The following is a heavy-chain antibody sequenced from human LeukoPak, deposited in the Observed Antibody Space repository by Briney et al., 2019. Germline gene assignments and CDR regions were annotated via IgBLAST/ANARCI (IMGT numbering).Heavy chain of an antibody. J-gene: IGHJ4*02. CDR2: INPNSGGT. CDR1: GYTFTGYY. Sequence: ASVKVSCKASGYTFTGYYMHWVRQAPGQGLEWMGWINPNSGGTNYAQKFQGRVTMTRDTSISTAYMELRSLRSDDTAVYYCARGSIVGATFDYFDYWGQGTLVTVSS. V-gene: IGHV1-2*02. D-gene: IGHD1-26*01. CDR3: ARGSIVGATFDYFDY.